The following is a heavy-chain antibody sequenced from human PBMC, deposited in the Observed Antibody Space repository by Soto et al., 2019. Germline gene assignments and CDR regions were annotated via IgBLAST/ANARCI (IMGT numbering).Heavy chain of an antibody. V-gene: IGHV3-33*01. CDR2: IWYDGSNK. CDR3: AREYGDYVYYYYYGMDV. CDR1: GFTFSSYG. D-gene: IGHD4-17*01. J-gene: IGHJ6*02. Sequence: GGSLRLSCAASGFTFSSYGMHWVRQAPGKGLEWVAVIWYDGSNKYYADSVKGRFTISRDNSKNTLYLQMNSLRAEDTAVYYCAREYGDYVYYYYYGMDVWGQGTTVTVSS.